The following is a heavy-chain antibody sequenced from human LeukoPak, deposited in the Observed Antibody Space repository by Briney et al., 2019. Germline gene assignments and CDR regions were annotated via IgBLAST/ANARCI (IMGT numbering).Heavy chain of an antibody. CDR2: IHHRGTT. J-gene: IGHJ4*02. D-gene: IGHD3-10*01. CDR3: ARVTYNGYQHFDY. Sequence: PSETLSLTCIVSGGSISTNTYYWGWIRLPPGKGLEWIGEIHHRGTTYYNPSLRSRVTISVDTSKNQFSLRLTSVTAANTAVYYCARVTYNGYQHFDYWGQGNLVTVS. V-gene: IGHV4-39*07. CDR1: GGSISTNTYY.